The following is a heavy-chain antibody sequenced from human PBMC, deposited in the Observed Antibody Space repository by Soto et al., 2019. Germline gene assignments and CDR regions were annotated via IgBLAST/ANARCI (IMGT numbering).Heavy chain of an antibody. CDR2: ISGSGGST. CDR1: GFTFSSYA. V-gene: IGHV3-23*01. Sequence: SGGSLRLSCAASGFTFSSYAMSWVRQAPGKGLEWVSAISGSGGSTYYADSVKGRFTISRDNSKNTLYLQMNSLRAEDTAVYYCAKVDGGYGDHFDYWGQGTLVTVSS. D-gene: IGHD4-17*01. CDR3: AKVDGGYGDHFDY. J-gene: IGHJ4*02.